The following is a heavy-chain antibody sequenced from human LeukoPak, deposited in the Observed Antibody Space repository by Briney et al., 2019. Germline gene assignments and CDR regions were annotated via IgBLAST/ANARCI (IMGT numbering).Heavy chain of an antibody. Sequence: ASLKVSCKPSRGTFSSYAISWVPQAPGQGLEWRGRIIPILGIANYPQKFQGRVTITADKSTSTAYMELSSLRSEDTAVYYCARALLGAEAGTFDPWGQGTLVTVSS. D-gene: IGHD6-13*01. V-gene: IGHV1-69*04. J-gene: IGHJ5*02. CDR1: RGTFSSYA. CDR2: IIPILGIA. CDR3: ARALLGAEAGTFDP.